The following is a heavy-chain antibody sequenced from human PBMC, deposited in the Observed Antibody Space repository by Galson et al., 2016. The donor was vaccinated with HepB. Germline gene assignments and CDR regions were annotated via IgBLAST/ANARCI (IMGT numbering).Heavy chain of an antibody. J-gene: IGHJ4*02. V-gene: IGHV3-11*04. CDR3: ARDASSTGYFGGTTDDY. Sequence: SLRLSCAASGFTFSNYCRRWVRQAPGKGLECVSDSSNSASTIYYADSLKGRFTISRDNATNSLYLQMNSLRAEDTAVYYCARDASSTGYFGGTTDDYWGQGTLVTVSS. D-gene: IGHD3-22*01. CDR2: SSNSASTI. CDR1: GFTFSNYC.